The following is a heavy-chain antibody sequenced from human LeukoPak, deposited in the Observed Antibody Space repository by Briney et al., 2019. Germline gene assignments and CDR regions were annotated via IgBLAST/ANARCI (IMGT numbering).Heavy chain of an antibody. D-gene: IGHD4-17*01. Sequence: SVKVSCKASGVTFSRFTISWVRQAPGQGLEWMGGINPIFGTTNYAQKFQGRVTITADKSTSTAYMELSSLRSEDTAVYYCARGPLGDEFADAFDIWGQGTMVTVSS. CDR2: INPIFGTT. CDR1: GVTFSRFT. V-gene: IGHV1-69*06. CDR3: ARGPLGDEFADAFDI. J-gene: IGHJ3*02.